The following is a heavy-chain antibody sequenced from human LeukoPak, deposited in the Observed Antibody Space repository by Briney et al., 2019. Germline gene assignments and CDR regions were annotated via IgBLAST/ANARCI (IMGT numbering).Heavy chain of an antibody. D-gene: IGHD5-12*01. CDR1: GGSFSGYY. CDR3: ARSGWLRSGVDY. V-gene: IGHV4-34*01. CDR2: INHSGIT. Sequence: SETLSLTSAVYGGSFSGYYWSWIRQPPGKGLEWRGEINHSGITNYNPSLKSRVTISVDTFKSKFSLKLSSVSAADTAVYYCARSGWLRSGVDYWGQGTLVTVSS. J-gene: IGHJ4*02.